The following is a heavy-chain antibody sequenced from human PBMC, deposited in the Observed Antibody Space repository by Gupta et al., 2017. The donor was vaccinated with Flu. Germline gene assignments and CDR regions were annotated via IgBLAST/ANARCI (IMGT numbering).Heavy chain of an antibody. CDR2: INPNSGGT. D-gene: IGHD3-10*01. CDR1: GYTFTGYY. Sequence: QVQLVQSGAEVKKPGASVKVSCKASGYTFTGYYMHWVRQAPGQGLEWMGWINPNSGGTNYAQKFQGRGTMTRDTSISTAYMGLSRLRSDETAVYYGARRVVYTPGCCLDYYGMDVGGQGTTVTVSS. V-gene: IGHV1-2*02. CDR3: ARRVVYTPGCCLDYYGMDV. J-gene: IGHJ6*02.